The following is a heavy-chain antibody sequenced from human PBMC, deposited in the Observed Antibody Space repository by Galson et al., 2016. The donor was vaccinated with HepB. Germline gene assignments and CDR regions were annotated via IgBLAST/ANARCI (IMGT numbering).Heavy chain of an antibody. D-gene: IGHD3-10*01. V-gene: IGHV3-23*01. CDR3: AKGDGVFDY. J-gene: IGHJ4*02. Sequence: SLRLSCAASGFTFTTHAMTWVRQAPGKGLEWVSTISGNGVSTYYADSVKGRLIISRDNSENTLFLQMNSLRAEDPAVYYCAKGDGVFDYWGQGTLVTVSS. CDR2: ISGNGVST. CDR1: GFTFTTHA.